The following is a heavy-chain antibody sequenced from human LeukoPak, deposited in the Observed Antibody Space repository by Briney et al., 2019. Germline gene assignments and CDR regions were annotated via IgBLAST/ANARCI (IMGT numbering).Heavy chain of an antibody. Sequence: SQTLSLTCAISGDSVSSNSAAWNWIRQSPSRGLEWLGRTYYRSKWYNDYAVSVKSRITINPDTSKNQFSLQLNSVTPEDTAVYYCARAPRGFIEPYYYYTDVWGKGTTVTVSS. J-gene: IGHJ6*03. V-gene: IGHV6-1*01. CDR3: ARAPRGFIEPYYYYTDV. CDR1: GDSVSSNSAA. CDR2: TYYRSKWYN. D-gene: IGHD3-16*02.